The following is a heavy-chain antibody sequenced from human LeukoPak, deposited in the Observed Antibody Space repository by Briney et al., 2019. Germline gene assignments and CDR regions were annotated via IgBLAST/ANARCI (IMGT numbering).Heavy chain of an antibody. CDR2: INHSGST. J-gene: IGHJ4*02. CDR1: GGSFSGYY. V-gene: IGHV4-34*01. CDR3: ARGQKYRNGYTVTELGSGYFDY. D-gene: IGHD5-18*01. Sequence: ASETLSLTCAVYGGSFSGYYWSWIRQPPGKGLEWIGEINHSGSTNYNPSLKSRVTISVDTSKNQFSLKLSSVTAADTAVYYCARGQKYRNGYTVTELGSGYFDYWGQGTLVTVSS.